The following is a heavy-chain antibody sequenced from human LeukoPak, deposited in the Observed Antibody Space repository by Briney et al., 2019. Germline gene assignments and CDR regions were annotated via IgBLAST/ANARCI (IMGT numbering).Heavy chain of an antibody. CDR3: AKGAYYGD. Sequence: PGGSLRLSCAASGFTFSSYSMNWVRQAPGKGLEWVSYISSSSSTIYYADSVKGRFTISRDNSKNTLYLQMNSLRVEDTAIYYCAKGAYYGDWGQGTLVTVSS. V-gene: IGHV3-48*01. CDR1: GFTFSSYS. J-gene: IGHJ4*02. CDR2: ISSSSSTI. D-gene: IGHD3-3*01.